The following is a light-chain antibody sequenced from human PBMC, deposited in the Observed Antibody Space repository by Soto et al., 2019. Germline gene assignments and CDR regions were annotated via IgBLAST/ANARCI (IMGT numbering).Light chain of an antibody. CDR3: QQYNNWSQT. J-gene: IGKJ1*01. Sequence: EIVMTQSPATLSVSPGERATLSCRASQSVSSKLAWYQQKPGQAPRLLIYGASTRATDIPARFSGSGSGTEFTLTISSLQSEDFAVYQCQQYNNWSQTFGQGTKVEIK. V-gene: IGKV3-15*01. CDR1: QSVSSK. CDR2: GAS.